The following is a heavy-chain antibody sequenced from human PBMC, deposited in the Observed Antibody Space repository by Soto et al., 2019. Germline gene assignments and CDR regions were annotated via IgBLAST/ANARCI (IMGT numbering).Heavy chain of an antibody. CDR2: INPIFGRA. CDR1: GYTFTGYY. J-gene: IGHJ3*02. V-gene: IGHV1-69*13. D-gene: IGHD1-26*01. Sequence: ASVKVSCKASGYTFTGYYMHWVRQAPGQGLEWMGGINPIFGRANYAQKFQGRVTITADESTSTAYMELSSLRSEDTAVYYCARDSGIYSGYAFDIWGQGTMVTVSS. CDR3: ARDSGIYSGYAFDI.